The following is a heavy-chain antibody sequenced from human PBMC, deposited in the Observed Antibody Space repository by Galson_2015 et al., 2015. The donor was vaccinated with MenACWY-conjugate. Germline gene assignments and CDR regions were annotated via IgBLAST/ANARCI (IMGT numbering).Heavy chain of an antibody. J-gene: IGHJ6*02. CDR1: GYNFLTYW. Sequence: QSGAEVKKPGESLTISCTASGYNFLTYWLGWVRQVPGKGLEWVGLISPIDSKTRYSPAFEGRVTISADNSITTAYLQWNSLQASDTAMHYCARHPPGGRGMDVWGQGTTVTVSS. CDR2: ISPIDSKT. CDR3: ARHPPGGRGMDV. D-gene: IGHD1-26*01. V-gene: IGHV5-51*01.